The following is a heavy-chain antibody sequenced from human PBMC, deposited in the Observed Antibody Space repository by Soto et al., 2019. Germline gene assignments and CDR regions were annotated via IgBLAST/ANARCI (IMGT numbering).Heavy chain of an antibody. Sequence: GGSLRLSCAASGFTFSSYSMNWVRQAPGKGLEWVSYISSSSSTIYYADSVKGRFTISRDNAKNSLYLQMNSLRDEDTAVYYCAREKFGGVIGDYYYYYGMDVWGQGTTVTVSS. V-gene: IGHV3-48*02. CDR1: GFTFSSYS. J-gene: IGHJ6*02. CDR3: AREKFGGVIGDYYYYYGMDV. CDR2: ISSSSSTI. D-gene: IGHD3-16*02.